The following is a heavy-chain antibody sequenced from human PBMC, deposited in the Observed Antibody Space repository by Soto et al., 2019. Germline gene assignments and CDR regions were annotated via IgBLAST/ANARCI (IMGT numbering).Heavy chain of an antibody. J-gene: IGHJ6*02. CDR2: IHWDDDK. D-gene: IGHD1-7*01. V-gene: IGHV2-70*01. CDR1: GFSLSTSAMC. CDR3: ARIRLVTGTNYYYGLDV. Sequence: GSGPTLVNPTQTLTLTCTFSGFSLSTSAMCVSWIRQPPGKALEWLALIHWDDDKYYSTSLKTRLTISKDTSKNQVVLTMTNMDPVDTATYYCARIRLVTGTNYYYGLDVWGQGTTVTVS.